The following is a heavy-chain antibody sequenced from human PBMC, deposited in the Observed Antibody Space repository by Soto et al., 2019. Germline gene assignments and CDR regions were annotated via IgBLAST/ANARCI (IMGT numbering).Heavy chain of an antibody. J-gene: IGHJ3*02. D-gene: IGHD2-2*01. CDR3: ARQGPRTYSTDSFDI. V-gene: IGHV4-39*01. Sequence: SETLSLTCTVSGGSISSSSSYWGWIRQPPGKGLEWIDSISYSGSTYYNPSRQSRVTISVDTSKNQFSLKLSSVTAADTAVYYCARQGPRTYSTDSFDIWGQGTMVTV. CDR1: GGSISSSSSY. CDR2: ISYSGST.